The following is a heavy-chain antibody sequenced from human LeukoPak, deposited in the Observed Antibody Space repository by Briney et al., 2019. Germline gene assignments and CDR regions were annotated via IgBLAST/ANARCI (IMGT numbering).Heavy chain of an antibody. CDR3: ARHPGSAAGFDY. J-gene: IGHJ4*02. CDR1: GGSMNTYY. V-gene: IGHV4-59*08. D-gene: IGHD6-13*01. Sequence: SETLSLTCTVSGGSMNTYYWSWIRQLPGKGLEWIGYVYYSGNTDYNPSLKSRVSISVDTSRNQFSLRLMSVTAADTALYYCARHPGSAAGFDYWGQGTLVTVSS. CDR2: VYYSGNT.